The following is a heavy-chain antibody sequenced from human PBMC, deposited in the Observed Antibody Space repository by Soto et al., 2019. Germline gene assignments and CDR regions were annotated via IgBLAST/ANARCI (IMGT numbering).Heavy chain of an antibody. CDR1: GGSISSRDYY. V-gene: IGHV4-31*03. Sequence: NPSETLSLTCTISGGSISSRDYYWSWIRQHPGKGLEWIGYIYYSGNTNYNPSLKSRVTISLDTSKNQFSLKLSSVTAADTAVYYCARSPENYYGSGSYFFDNWGQGTLVTVSS. CDR2: IYYSGNT. D-gene: IGHD3-10*01. J-gene: IGHJ4*02. CDR3: ARSPENYYGSGSYFFDN.